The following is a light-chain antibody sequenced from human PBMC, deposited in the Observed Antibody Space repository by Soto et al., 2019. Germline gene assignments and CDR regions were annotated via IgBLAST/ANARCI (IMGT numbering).Light chain of an antibody. V-gene: IGLV2-23*03. CDR2: EGS. CDR3: CSYAGSSTFDVV. J-gene: IGLJ2*01. Sequence: QSVLTQPASVSGSPGQSITISCTGTSSDVGSDNLVSWYQQHPGKAPKLMIYEGSKRPSGVSNRFSGSKSGNTASLTISGLQAEDEADYYCCSYAGSSTFDVVFGGGTKVTVL. CDR1: SSDVGSDNL.